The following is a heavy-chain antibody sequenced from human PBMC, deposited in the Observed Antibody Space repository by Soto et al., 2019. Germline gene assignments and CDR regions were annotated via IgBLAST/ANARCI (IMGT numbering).Heavy chain of an antibody. CDR2: INHYGST. CDR3: ATHCSSTSCYYTFDP. Sequence: GKGLEWIGQINHYGSTDYNPSLKSRVTISVDTSKNHFSLRLSSVTAADTAMYYCATHCSSTSCYYTFDPCGQRTLVTVSS. J-gene: IGHJ5*02. V-gene: IGHV4-34*01. D-gene: IGHD2-2*01.